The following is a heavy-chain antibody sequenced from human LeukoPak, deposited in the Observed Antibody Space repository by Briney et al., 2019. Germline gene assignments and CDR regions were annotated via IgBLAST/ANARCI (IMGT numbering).Heavy chain of an antibody. CDR3: TRAITYFYGSVTYDWFES. D-gene: IGHD3-10*01. J-gene: IGHJ5*01. CDR2: IESDGST. CDR1: GFTLSSYW. V-gene: IGHV3-74*01. Sequence: GGSLRLSCEASGFTLSSYWMHWVRQTPGKGLMWVARIESDGSTLYADSVQGRFTISRDNAKKMVYLQMNSVRDDDTAIYYCTRAITYFYGSVTYDWFESWGQGTRVTVSS.